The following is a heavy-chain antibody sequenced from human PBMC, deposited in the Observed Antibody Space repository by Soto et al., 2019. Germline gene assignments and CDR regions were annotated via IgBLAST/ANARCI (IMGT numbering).Heavy chain of an antibody. J-gene: IGHJ6*02. D-gene: IGHD3-16*01. CDR3: ALGTEITFAMDV. CDR1: GITFEYYD. V-gene: IGHV3-48*02. CDR2: ISKTSSAF. Sequence: HPGGSLRLSCAASGITFEYYDMNWVRQAPGKGLEWIAYISKTSSAFYYADSVEGRFTISRDNAKNSLYLQMNSLRDDDTAIYYCALGTEITFAMDVWGQGTTVTVSS.